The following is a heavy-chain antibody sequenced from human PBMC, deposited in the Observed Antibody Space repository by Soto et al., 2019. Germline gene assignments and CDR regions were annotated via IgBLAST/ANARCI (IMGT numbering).Heavy chain of an antibody. CDR1: GFTFSYYW. CDR3: ARGDRVAFDL. Sequence: EVQLVESGAGFVQPGGSLRLYSAASGFTFSYYWMHWVRQAPGKGLVWVSRIHSDGSSTTYADFVKGRFIISRDNARNTVDLQMNSVRVEDTAVFYCARGDRVAFDLWGQGTVVTVSS. CDR2: IHSDGSST. V-gene: IGHV3-74*01. J-gene: IGHJ3*01.